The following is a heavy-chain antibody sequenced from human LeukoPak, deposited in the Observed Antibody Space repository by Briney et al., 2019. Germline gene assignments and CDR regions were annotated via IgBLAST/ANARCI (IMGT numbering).Heavy chain of an antibody. Sequence: PSETLSLTCTVSGGSISSSSYYWGWIRQPPGKGLEWIGSIYYSGSTYYNPSLKSRVTISVDTSKNQFSLKLSSVTAADTAVYYCARRGWRVDTAMAFDHWGQGTLVTVSS. V-gene: IGHV4-39*01. CDR1: GGSISSSSYY. D-gene: IGHD5-18*01. CDR2: IYYSGST. CDR3: ARRGWRVDTAMAFDH. J-gene: IGHJ4*02.